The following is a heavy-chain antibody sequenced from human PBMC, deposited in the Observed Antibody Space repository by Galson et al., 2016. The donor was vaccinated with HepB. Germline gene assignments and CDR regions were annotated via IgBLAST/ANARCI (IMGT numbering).Heavy chain of an antibody. CDR3: ARDGGIPGAAFDI. CDR1: GLPFSSYS. D-gene: IGHD2-15*01. Sequence: ALRLSCAASGLPFSSYSMNWGRQAPGKGLEWVSYISSSSTRYYADSVKGRFTISRDNAKNSLYLQMNSLRDEDTAVYYCARDGGIPGAAFDIWGQGTLVTVSS. J-gene: IGHJ4*02. CDR2: ISSSSTR. V-gene: IGHV3-48*02.